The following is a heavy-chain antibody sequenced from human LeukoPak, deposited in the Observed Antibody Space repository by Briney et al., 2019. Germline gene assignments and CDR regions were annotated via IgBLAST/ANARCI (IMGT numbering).Heavy chain of an antibody. D-gene: IGHD4-17*01. CDR3: SRHDYVDYVLDN. CDR1: GGTFSSYA. J-gene: IGHJ4*02. V-gene: IGHV1-69*04. CDR2: TIRILGTA. Sequence: SVKLSCTASGGTFSSYAISWVRQAPGQRLEWMGSTIRILGTANSAHKFQTTVTISTGKSTSRAYMTLSSMRSQDTAVNYFSRHDYVDYVLDNWGQRALVSVSS.